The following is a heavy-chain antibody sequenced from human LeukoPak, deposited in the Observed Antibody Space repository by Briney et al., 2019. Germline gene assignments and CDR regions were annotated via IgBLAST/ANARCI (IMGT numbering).Heavy chain of an antibody. J-gene: IGHJ6*03. CDR1: GGSINRSF. D-gene: IGHD5-12*01. CDR3: ATGGYSGYDFGRRYYYYYYMDV. Sequence: ETLSLTCTVCGGSINRSFWSWIRPLPGKGLEWIGEINHSGSTNYNPSLKSRVTISVDTAKNQFSLKLSSVTAADTAVYYCATGGYSGYDFGRRYYYYYYMDVWGKGTTVTVSS. V-gene: IGHV4-34*01. CDR2: INHSGST.